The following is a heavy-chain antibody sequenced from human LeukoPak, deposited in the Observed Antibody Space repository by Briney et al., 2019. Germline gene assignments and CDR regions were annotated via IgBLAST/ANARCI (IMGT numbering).Heavy chain of an antibody. CDR3: AKDGSGSYYPKYFQH. Sequence: PGGSLRLSCAASGFTFSSYWMSWVRQAPGKGLEWVANIKQDGSEKYYVDSVKGRFTISRDNSKNTLYLQMNSLRAEDTAVYYCAKDGSGSYYPKYFQHWGQGTLVTVSS. V-gene: IGHV3-7*01. CDR2: IKQDGSEK. D-gene: IGHD1-26*01. J-gene: IGHJ1*01. CDR1: GFTFSSYW.